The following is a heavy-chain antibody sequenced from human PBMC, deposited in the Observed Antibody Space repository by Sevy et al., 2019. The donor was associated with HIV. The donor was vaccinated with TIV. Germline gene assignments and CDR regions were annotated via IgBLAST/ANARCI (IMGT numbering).Heavy chain of an antibody. CDR2: TRNKANSYTT. Sequence: GGSLRLSCAASGFTFSDHYMDWVRQAPGKGLEWVVRTRNKANSYTTEYAASVKGRFTISRDDSKNSLYLQMNSLKTEDTAVYYCARALQYGDYPWGQGTLVTVSS. V-gene: IGHV3-72*01. CDR3: ARALQYGDYP. D-gene: IGHD4-17*01. CDR1: GFTFSDHY. J-gene: IGHJ5*02.